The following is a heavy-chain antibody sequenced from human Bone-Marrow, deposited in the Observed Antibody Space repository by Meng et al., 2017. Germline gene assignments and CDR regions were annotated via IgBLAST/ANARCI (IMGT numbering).Heavy chain of an antibody. CDR2: ISAYNGNT. CDR3: ASRELGIEGNDAFDI. Sequence: ASVKVSCKASGYTFTGYGISWVRQAPGQGLEWMGWISAYNGNTNYAQKLQGRVTMTTDTSTSKAYMELRSLRSDDTAVYYCASRELGIEGNDAFDIWGQGTMVTVSS. V-gene: IGHV1-18*01. D-gene: IGHD7-27*01. J-gene: IGHJ3*02. CDR1: GYTFTGYG.